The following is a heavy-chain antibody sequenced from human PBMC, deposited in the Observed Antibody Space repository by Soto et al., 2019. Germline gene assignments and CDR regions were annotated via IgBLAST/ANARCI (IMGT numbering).Heavy chain of an antibody. V-gene: IGHV1-69*13. CDR3: ASQGYCISTSCPNYYYGMDV. Sequence: SVKVSCKASGGTFSSYAISWVRQAPGQGLEWMGGIIPMFGTADYAQKFQGRVTITADESTSTAYMELSSLRSEDTAVYYCASQGYCISTSCPNYYYGMDVWGQGTTVTVSS. J-gene: IGHJ6*02. CDR2: IIPMFGTA. D-gene: IGHD2-2*01. CDR1: GGTFSSYA.